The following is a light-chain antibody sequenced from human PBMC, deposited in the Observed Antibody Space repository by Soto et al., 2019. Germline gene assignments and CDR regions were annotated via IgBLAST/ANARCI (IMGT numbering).Light chain of an antibody. Sequence: EIVLTQSPATLSLSPGERATLSCRASQSVSSYLAWYQQKPGQAPRLLIYDASNRATGIPARFSGSWSGTDFTLTIRSLEPEDFAVYYCQQRSNWPPFLTFGGGTKVEIK. J-gene: IGKJ4*01. CDR1: QSVSSY. V-gene: IGKV3-11*01. CDR2: DAS. CDR3: QQRSNWPPFLT.